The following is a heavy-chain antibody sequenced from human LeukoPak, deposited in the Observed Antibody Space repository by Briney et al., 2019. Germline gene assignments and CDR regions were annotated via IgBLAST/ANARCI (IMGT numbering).Heavy chain of an antibody. CDR1: GYTFTSYG. D-gene: IGHD3-22*01. J-gene: IGHJ3*02. CDR3: ARGSGYYDSSGSPDAFDI. V-gene: IGHV1-18*01. CDR2: ISAYNGNT. Sequence: ASVKVSCKASGYTFTSYGISWVRQAPGQGLEWMGWISAYNGNTNYAQKLQGRVTMTTDTSTSTAYMELRSLRSDDTAVYYCARGSGYYDSSGSPDAFDIWGQGTMVTVSS.